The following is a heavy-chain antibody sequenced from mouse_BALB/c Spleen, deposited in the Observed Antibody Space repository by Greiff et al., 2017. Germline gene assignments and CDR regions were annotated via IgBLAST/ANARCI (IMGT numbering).Heavy chain of an antibody. J-gene: IGHJ2*01. V-gene: IGHV7-3*02. D-gene: IGHD1-1*01. CDR2: IRNKANGYTT. CDR3: ARDIGDGSDCDY. CDR1: GFTFTDYY. Sequence: EVMLVESGGGLVQPGGSLRLSCATSGFTFTDYYMSWVRQPPGKALEWLGFIRNKANGYTTEYSASVKGRLTISRDNSQSILYLQMNTLRAEDSATYYCARDIGDGSDCDYWGQGTTLTVSS.